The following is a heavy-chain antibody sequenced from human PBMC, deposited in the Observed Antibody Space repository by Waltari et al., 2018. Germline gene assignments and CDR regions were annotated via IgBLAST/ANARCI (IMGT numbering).Heavy chain of an antibody. CDR3: ARGGLRSIVVVIAKNWFDP. J-gene: IGHJ5*02. Sequence: QVQLQQWGAGLLKPSETLSLTCAVYGGSFSGYYWSWVRQPPGKGLEWIGEINHMGSTNYNPSLKSRVTISVDTSKNQFSRKLSSVTAADTAVYYCARGGLRSIVVVIAKNWFDPWGQGTLVTVSS. CDR2: INHMGST. D-gene: IGHD2-21*01. CDR1: GGSFSGYY. V-gene: IGHV4-34*01.